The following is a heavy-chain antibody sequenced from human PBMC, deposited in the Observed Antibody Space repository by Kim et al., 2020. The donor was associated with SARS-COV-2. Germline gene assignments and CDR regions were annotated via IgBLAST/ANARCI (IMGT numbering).Heavy chain of an antibody. CDR3: ARGSDHPPPHNAFNS. V-gene: IGHV4-59*11. Sequence: SETLSLTCSVSGGSINSHYWSWIRQPPEKGLEWIGHFYNSGNTKYNASLKSRVTISVDTSKSQFSLHLTSVTAADTAVYYCARGSDHPPPHNAFNSGGPGTMVVVSS. CDR1: GGSINSHY. D-gene: IGHD6-25*01. CDR2: FYNSGNT. J-gene: IGHJ3*01.